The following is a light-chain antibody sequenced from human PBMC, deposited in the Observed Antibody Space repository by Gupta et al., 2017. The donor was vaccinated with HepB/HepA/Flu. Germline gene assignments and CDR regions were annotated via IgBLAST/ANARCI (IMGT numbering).Light chain of an antibody. J-gene: IGLJ1*01. Sequence: SYCLTHPSSVSVSPEPTARITCPGNALARANGRWFQQKPGQAPVLMIYKETERPSGTPERFSGSSSGNTVTLTISGAQVEDEADYYCYYEADNYTVFGTGTKVTVL. V-gene: IGLV3-27*01. CDR2: KET. CDR3: YYEADNYTV. CDR1: ALARAN.